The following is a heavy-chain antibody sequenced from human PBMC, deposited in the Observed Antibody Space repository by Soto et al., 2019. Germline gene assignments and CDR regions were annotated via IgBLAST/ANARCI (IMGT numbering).Heavy chain of an antibody. CDR1: GGSISGYY. CDR3: ARDSRPYYGWDAFDI. J-gene: IGHJ3*02. V-gene: IGHV4-59*01. CDR2: ISYSGST. Sequence: QVQLQESGPGLVKPSETLSLTCTVSGGSISGYYWSWIRQPPGKGLEWIGYISYSGSTNYNPSLKSRVTISVDTSKNQFYLKLSSVTAADTAVYYCARDSRPYYGWDAFDIWGQGTMVTVSS. D-gene: IGHD3-10*01.